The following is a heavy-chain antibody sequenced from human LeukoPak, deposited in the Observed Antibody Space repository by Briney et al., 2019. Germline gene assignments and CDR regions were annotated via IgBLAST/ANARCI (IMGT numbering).Heavy chain of an antibody. CDR2: MNPNSGNT. Sequence: ASVKVSCKASGYTFTSYDINWVRQATGQGLEWMGWMNPNSGNTGYAQKLQGRVTMTTDTSTSTAYMEPRSLRSDDTAVYYCARDIGGDYYDSSGLDYWGQGTLVTVSS. V-gene: IGHV1-8*01. CDR3: ARDIGGDYYDSSGLDY. D-gene: IGHD3-22*01. J-gene: IGHJ4*02. CDR1: GYTFTSYD.